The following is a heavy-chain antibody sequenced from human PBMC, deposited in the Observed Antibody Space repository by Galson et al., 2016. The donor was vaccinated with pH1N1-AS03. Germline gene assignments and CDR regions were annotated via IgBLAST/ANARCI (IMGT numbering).Heavy chain of an antibody. CDR2: IIAMFGTA. CDR3: ARDANYDFWSGHVAFDH. CDR1: GGTFSSYA. D-gene: IGHD3-3*01. J-gene: IGHJ3*01. Sequence: SVKVSCKASGGTFSSYAISWVRQAPGQGLEWMGGIIAMFGTANYAQKVQGRVTITADKSTSTAYMELSSLRSEDTAVYYYARDANYDFWSGHVAFDHWGQGTMVTVSS. V-gene: IGHV1-69*06.